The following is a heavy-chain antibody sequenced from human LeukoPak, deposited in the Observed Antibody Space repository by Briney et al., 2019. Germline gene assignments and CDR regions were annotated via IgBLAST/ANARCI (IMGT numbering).Heavy chain of an antibody. Sequence: GGSLRLSCAASGFTFSSYSMNWVRQAPGKGLEWVSVIYTGGSTYYADSVRGRFTISRDNSKNTLYLQMNRLRAEDTAIYYCAKDGLGDYWGQGTLVTVSS. V-gene: IGHV3-53*01. CDR3: AKDGLGDY. CDR2: IYTGGST. CDR1: GFTFSSYS. J-gene: IGHJ4*02. D-gene: IGHD3-10*01.